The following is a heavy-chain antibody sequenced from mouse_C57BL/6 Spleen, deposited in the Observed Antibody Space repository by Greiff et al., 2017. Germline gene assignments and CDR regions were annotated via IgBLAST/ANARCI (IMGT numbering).Heavy chain of an antibody. J-gene: IGHJ3*01. D-gene: IGHD2-4*01. CDR1: GFSLTSYG. CDR2: IWGVGST. V-gene: IGHV2-6*01. CDR3: ASGEGLRRFAY. Sequence: QVQLKESGPGLVAPSQSLSITCTVSGFSLTSYGVDWVRQSPGKGLEWLGVIWGVGSTNYNSAIKSRLSISKDNSKSQVFLKMNSLQHDDTAMYYCASGEGLRRFAYWGQGTLVTVSA.